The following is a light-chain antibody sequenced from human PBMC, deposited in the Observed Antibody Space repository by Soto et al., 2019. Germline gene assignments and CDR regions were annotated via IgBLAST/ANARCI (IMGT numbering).Light chain of an antibody. CDR2: EVS. V-gene: IGLV2-18*01. Sequence: QSVLTQPPSVSGSPGQSVTISCTGTSSDVGSYNRVSWYQQPPGTAPKLMIYEVSNRPSGVPDRFSGSKSGNTASLTISGLQAEDEADYYCSLYTSSRTSYVFGTGTKVTVL. CDR1: SSDVGSYNR. J-gene: IGLJ1*01. CDR3: SLYTSSRTSYV.